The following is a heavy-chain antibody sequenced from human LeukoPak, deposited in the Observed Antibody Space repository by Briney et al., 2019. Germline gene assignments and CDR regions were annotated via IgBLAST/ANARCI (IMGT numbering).Heavy chain of an antibody. J-gene: IGHJ6*02. Sequence: GGSLRLSCAASGFTFSSYAMSWVRQAPGKGLEWVSAISGSGGSTYYADSVKGRFTISRDNSKNTLYLQMNSLRAEDTAVYYCAKSLTHPADYYYYGMDVWGQGTTVTVSS. CDR1: GFTFSSYA. D-gene: IGHD3-9*01. V-gene: IGHV3-23*01. CDR3: AKSLTHPADYYYYGMDV. CDR2: ISGSGGST.